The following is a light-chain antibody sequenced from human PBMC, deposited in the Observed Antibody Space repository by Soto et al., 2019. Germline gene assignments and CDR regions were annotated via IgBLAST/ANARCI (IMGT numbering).Light chain of an antibody. V-gene: IGKV1-39*01. J-gene: IGKJ1*01. CDR1: QSISSY. Sequence: DIQLTQSPSSLSASGGVRVTITCRASQSISSYLNWYQQKPGKAPKLLIYAASSLQSGVPSRFSGSGSGTDFTLTISSLQPEDFATYYCQHSWTFGQGTKVDI. CDR3: QHSWT. CDR2: AAS.